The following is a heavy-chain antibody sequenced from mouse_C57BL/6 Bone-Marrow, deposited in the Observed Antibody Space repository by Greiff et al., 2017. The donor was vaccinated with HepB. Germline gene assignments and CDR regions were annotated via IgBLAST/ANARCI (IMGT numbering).Heavy chain of an antibody. CDR2: INPSSGYT. Sequence: QVHVKQSGAELARPGASVKMSCKASGYTFTSYTMHWVKQRPGQGLEWIGYINPSSGYTKYNQKFKDKATLTADKSSSTAYMQLSSLTSEDSAVYYCAREYGNYLFDYWGQGTTLTVSS. CDR3: AREYGNYLFDY. CDR1: GYTFTSYT. D-gene: IGHD2-10*02. J-gene: IGHJ2*01. V-gene: IGHV1-4*01.